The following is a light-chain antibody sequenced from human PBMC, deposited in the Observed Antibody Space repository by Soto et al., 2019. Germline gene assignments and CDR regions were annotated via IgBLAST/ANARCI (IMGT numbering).Light chain of an antibody. Sequence: EIVMTQSPATLSVSPWERASLSCRASQSVSSNLAWYQQKPGQAPRLLIYGASNRATGIPGRFSGSGSGTDFTLTISRLEPEDFAVYYCQQYGSSPSTFGQGTRLEIK. CDR1: QSVSSN. CDR2: GAS. CDR3: QQYGSSPST. V-gene: IGKV3-20*01. J-gene: IGKJ5*01.